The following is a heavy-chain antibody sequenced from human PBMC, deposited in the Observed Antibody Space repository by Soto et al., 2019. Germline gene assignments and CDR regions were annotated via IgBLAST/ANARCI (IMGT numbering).Heavy chain of an antibody. D-gene: IGHD3-22*01. CDR1: GGTFSSYA. CDR2: IIPIFGTA. CDR3: SRTYYDSSGYYYYYYGMDV. J-gene: IGHJ6*02. V-gene: IGHV1-69*13. Sequence: SVKVSCKASGGTFSSYAISWVRQAPGQGLEWMGGIIPIFGTANYAQKFQGRVTITADESTSTAYMELSSLRSEDTAVYYCSRTYYDSSGYYYYYYGMDVWGQGTTVTVSS.